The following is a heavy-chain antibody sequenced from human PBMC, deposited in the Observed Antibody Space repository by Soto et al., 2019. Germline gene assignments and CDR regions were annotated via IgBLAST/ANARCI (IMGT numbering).Heavy chain of an antibody. D-gene: IGHD4-17*01. CDR2: IYYSGST. J-gene: IGHJ6*03. CDR1: GGAICSSIGY. CDR3: ARLNGDYDLYYYYMDV. V-gene: IGHV4-39*01. Sequence: SETLSLTGTIAGGAICSSIGYWGCTRQPPGKGLEWIGSIYYSGSTYYNPSLKSRVTISVDTSKNQFSLKLSSVTAADTAVYYGARLNGDYDLYYYYMDVWGKGTTVT.